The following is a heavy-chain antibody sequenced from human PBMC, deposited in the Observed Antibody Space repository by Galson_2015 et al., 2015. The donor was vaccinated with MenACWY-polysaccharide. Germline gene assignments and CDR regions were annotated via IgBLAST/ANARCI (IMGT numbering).Heavy chain of an antibody. CDR1: GGSISSSSYY. Sequence: ETLSLTCTVSGGSISSSSYYWGWIRQPPGKGLEWIGEINHSGSTNYNPSLKSRVTISVDTSKNQFSLKLSSVTAADTAVYYCARGGTIFGYWGQGTLVTVSS. D-gene: IGHD3-3*01. V-gene: IGHV4-39*07. CDR2: INHSGST. J-gene: IGHJ4*02. CDR3: ARGGTIFGY.